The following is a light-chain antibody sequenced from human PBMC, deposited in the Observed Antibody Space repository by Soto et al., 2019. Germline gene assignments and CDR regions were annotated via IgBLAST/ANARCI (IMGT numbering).Light chain of an antibody. CDR3: QHYRTS. CDR2: GAS. V-gene: IGKV3-20*01. J-gene: IGKJ4*01. Sequence: EIVLTQSPGTLSLSPGERATLSCRASQSVSSSYLAWYQQKPGQAPRQLLYGASSRATGIPDRFSGSGSGTDFTLTITRLEPEDFVVDYCQHYRTSFGGGTRVEIK. CDR1: QSVSSSY.